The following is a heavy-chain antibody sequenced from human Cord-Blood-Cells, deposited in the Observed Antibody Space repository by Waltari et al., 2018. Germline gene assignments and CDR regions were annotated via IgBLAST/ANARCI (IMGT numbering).Heavy chain of an antibody. CDR2: IIPILGIA. J-gene: IGHJ3*02. Sequence: QVQLVQSGAEVKKPGPSVKVSCKASGGTFSSHAIRWVRQAPGSGLEWMGGIIPILGIANYAQKFQGRVTITADESTSTAYMELSSLRSEDTAVYYCARSTRFGGSGSYYNAFDIWGQGTMVTVSS. CDR3: ARSTRFGGSGSYYNAFDI. D-gene: IGHD3-10*01. CDR1: GGTFSSHA. V-gene: IGHV1-69*04.